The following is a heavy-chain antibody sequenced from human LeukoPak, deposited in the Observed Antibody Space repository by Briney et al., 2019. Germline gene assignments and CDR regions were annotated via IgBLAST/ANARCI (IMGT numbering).Heavy chain of an antibody. Sequence: ASVKVSCKAFGYTFTSNYMHWVRQAPGQGPEWMGVISPTGGSTTYAQKFQDRLTLTRDTSTSTAYMELRSLRSDDTAVYYCARWAQPYHYYYMDVWGKGTTVTISS. CDR2: ISPTGGST. CDR3: ARWAQPYHYYYMDV. V-gene: IGHV1-46*01. J-gene: IGHJ6*03. CDR1: GYTFTSNY.